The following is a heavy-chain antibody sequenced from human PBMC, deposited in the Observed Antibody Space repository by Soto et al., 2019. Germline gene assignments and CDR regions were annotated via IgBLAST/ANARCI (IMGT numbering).Heavy chain of an antibody. CDR1: GGSISSYY. D-gene: IGHD1-7*01. CDR2: IYYSGST. V-gene: IGHV4-59*01. J-gene: IGHJ2*01. CDR3: ARVVANWNYPSATYWYFDL. Sequence: PSETLSLTCTVSGGSISSYYWSWIRQPPGKGLEWIGYIYYSGSTNYNPSLKSRVTISVDTSKNQFSLKLSSVTAADTAVYYCARVVANWNYPSATYWYFDLWGRGTLVTVSS.